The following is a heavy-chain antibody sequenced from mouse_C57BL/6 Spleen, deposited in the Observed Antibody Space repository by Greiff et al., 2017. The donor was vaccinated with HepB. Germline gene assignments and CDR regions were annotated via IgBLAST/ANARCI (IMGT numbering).Heavy chain of an antibody. Sequence: QVQLQQSGAELAKPGASVKLSCKASGYTFTSYWMHWVKQRPGQGLEWIGYVNPSSGYTKYNQKFKDKATLTADKSSSTAYMQLSSLTSEDSAVYYSESAASGDAMDYWGQGTSVTVSS. V-gene: IGHV1-7*01. D-gene: IGHD3-2*02. CDR3: ESAASGDAMDY. J-gene: IGHJ4*01. CDR2: VNPSSGYT. CDR1: GYTFTSYW.